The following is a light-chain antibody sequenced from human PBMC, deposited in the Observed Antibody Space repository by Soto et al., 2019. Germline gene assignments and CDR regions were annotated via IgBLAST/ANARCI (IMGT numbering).Light chain of an antibody. Sequence: EIVLTPSPGTLSLSPGERATLSCRASQSVSSSYLACYQQKPGQAPRLLIYGASSMATGIPDRFSGSGSGTDFTLTISRMEPEDFAVYYCQQYGSPFGPGTKVDIK. J-gene: IGKJ3*01. CDR1: QSVSSSY. V-gene: IGKV3-20*01. CDR2: GAS. CDR3: QQYGSP.